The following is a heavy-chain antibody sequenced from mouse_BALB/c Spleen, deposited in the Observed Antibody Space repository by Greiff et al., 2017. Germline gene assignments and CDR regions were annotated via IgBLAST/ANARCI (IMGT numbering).Heavy chain of an antibody. D-gene: IGHD2-2*01. CDR2: IWAGGST. CDR1: GFSLNSYG. CDR3: ARGIYYGYGGFAY. J-gene: IGHJ3*01. Sequence: VQLKESGPGLVAPSQSLSITCTVSGFSLNSYGVHWVRQPPGKGLEWLGVIWAGGSTNYNSALMSRLSISKDNSKSQVFLKMNSLQTDDTAMYYCARGIYYGYGGFAYWGQGTLVTVSA. V-gene: IGHV2-9*02.